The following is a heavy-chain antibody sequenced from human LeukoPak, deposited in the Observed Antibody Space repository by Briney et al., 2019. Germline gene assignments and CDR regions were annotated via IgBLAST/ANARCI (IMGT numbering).Heavy chain of an antibody. J-gene: IGHJ4*02. CDR1: GGSISSRSYY. CDR2: IYYSGST. V-gene: IGHV4-39*01. Sequence: SETLSLTCTVSGGSISSRSYYWGWIRQPPGKGLEWIGSIYYSGSTYYNPSLKSRVTISVDTSKNQFSLKLSSVTAADTAVYYCARYFYRGFTFGGVIAGYYFDYWGQGTLVTVSS. CDR3: ARYFYRGFTFGGVIAGYYFDY. D-gene: IGHD3-16*02.